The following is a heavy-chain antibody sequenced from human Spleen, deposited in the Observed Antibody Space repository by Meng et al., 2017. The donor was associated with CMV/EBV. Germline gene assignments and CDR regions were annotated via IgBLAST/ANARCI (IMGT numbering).Heavy chain of an antibody. CDR2: ISYDGSNK. CDR3: VKDGHFGAFDF. V-gene: IGHV3-30*14. J-gene: IGHJ3*01. Sequence: GESLKISCAASGFTFSSYAMHWVRQAPGKGLEWVAVISYDGSNKYYADSVKGRFTISRDNSKNTLYLQMNSLRGEDTAVYYCVKDGHFGAFDFWGQGTMVTVSS. CDR1: GFTFSSYA. D-gene: IGHD3-10*01.